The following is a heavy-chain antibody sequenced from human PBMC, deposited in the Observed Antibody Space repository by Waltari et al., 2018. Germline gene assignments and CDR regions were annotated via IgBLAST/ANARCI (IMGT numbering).Heavy chain of an antibody. CDR2: IIPIFGTA. D-gene: IGHD5-12*01. V-gene: IGHV1-69*01. J-gene: IGHJ4*02. CDR3: AKALSGDDVNPPGY. CDR1: GGTFSSYA. Sequence: QVQLVQSGAEVKKPGSSVKVSCKASGGTFSSYAISWVRQAPGQGLEWMGGIIPIFGTANYAQKFQGRVTITADESTSTAYMERNSLRAEDTAVYYCAKALSGDDVNPPGYWGQGTLVTVSS.